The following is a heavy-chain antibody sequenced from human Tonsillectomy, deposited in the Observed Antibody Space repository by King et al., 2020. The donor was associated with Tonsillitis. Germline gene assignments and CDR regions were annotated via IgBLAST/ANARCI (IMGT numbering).Heavy chain of an antibody. Sequence: QLQESGPGLVKPSQTLSLTCTVSGGSVSNGGAYWSWIRQQPGKGLEWIGYIYYSGTTDYNPSLGRRVTKSVDTSKNQFSLKLNSVTAADTAVYYCAREPRYGDFAPFDYWGQGSLVIVSS. V-gene: IGHV4-31*03. CDR1: GGSVSNGGAY. CDR2: IYYSGTT. J-gene: IGHJ4*02. CDR3: AREPRYGDFAPFDY. D-gene: IGHD4-17*01.